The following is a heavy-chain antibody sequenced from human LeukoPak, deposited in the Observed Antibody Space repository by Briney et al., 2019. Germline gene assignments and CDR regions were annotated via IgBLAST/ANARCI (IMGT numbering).Heavy chain of an antibody. J-gene: IGHJ4*02. CDR3: ARDGRLWFGALSVSDY. Sequence: PGGSLRLSCAASGFTFSSYSMNWVRQAPGKGLEWVSSISSSSSYMYYADSVKGRFTISRDNSKNSLHLQMSSLRGDDTAVYYCARDGRLWFGALSVSDYWGQGTLVTVSS. D-gene: IGHD3-10*01. CDR2: ISSSSSYM. V-gene: IGHV3-21*04. CDR1: GFTFSSYS.